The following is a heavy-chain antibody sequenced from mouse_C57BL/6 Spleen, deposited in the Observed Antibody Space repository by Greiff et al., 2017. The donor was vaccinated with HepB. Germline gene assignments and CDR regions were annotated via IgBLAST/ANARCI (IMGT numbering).Heavy chain of an antibody. CDR3: AREGLRRGDYYAMDY. CDR1: GYTFTSYW. D-gene: IGHD2-4*01. J-gene: IGHJ4*01. Sequence: QVQLQQPGAELVRPGSSVKLSCKASGYTFTSYWMHWVKQRPIQGLEWIGNIDPSDSETHYNQKFKDKATLTVDKSSSTAYMQLSSLTSEDYAVYYCAREGLRRGDYYAMDYWGQGTSVTVSS. CDR2: IDPSDSET. V-gene: IGHV1-52*01.